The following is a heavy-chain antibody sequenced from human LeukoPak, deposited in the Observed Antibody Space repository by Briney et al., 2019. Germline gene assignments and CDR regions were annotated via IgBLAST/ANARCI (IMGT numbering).Heavy chain of an antibody. V-gene: IGHV1-2*02. CDR2: SNPTSGGT. CDR3: ARGASLYYDTSGYPFDY. Sequence: ASVKVSCKASGYTFTGYYMHWVRRAPGQGLEWMGWSNPTSGGTNSAQKFQGRVTMTRDTSISTAYMELFRLRSDDTAVYYCARGASLYYDTSGYPFDYWGQGTLVTVSS. D-gene: IGHD3-22*01. CDR1: GYTFTGYY. J-gene: IGHJ4*02.